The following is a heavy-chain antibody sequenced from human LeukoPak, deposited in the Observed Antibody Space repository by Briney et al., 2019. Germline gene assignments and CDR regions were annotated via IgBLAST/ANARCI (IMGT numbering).Heavy chain of an antibody. D-gene: IGHD6-6*01. CDR2: FDPEDGET. V-gene: IGHV1-24*01. CDR3: ATRMGQLVQYNYYGMDV. Sequence: ASVKVSCKVSGYTLTELSVHWVRQAPGKGLEWMGGFDPEDGETIHAQKFQGRVTMTEDTPTDTVYMELSSLRSEDTAVYYCATRMGQLVQYNYYGMDVWGQGTTVTVSS. J-gene: IGHJ6*02. CDR1: GYTLTELS.